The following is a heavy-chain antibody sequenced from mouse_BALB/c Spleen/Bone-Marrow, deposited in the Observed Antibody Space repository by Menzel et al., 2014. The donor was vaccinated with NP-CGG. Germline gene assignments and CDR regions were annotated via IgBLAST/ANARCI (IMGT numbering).Heavy chain of an antibody. CDR1: GYTFSSYW. D-gene: IGHD2-1*01. Sequence: VQLQQSGAELMKPGASVKISCKATGYTFSSYWIEWVKQRPGHGLEWIGEILPGSGSTNYNEKFKGKATFTADTSSNTAYMQHSSLTSEDSAVYYCAREDGNHVGFAYWGQGTLVTVSA. CDR2: ILPGSGST. J-gene: IGHJ3*01. V-gene: IGHV1-9*01. CDR3: AREDGNHVGFAY.